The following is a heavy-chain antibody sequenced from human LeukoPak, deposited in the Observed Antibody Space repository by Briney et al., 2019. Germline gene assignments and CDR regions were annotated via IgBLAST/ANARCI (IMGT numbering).Heavy chain of an antibody. CDR3: AREGGGFDY. Sequence: SETLSLTCTVSGGSIRSYYWSWIRQPPGKGLEWIAYIYYSGSTNYNPSLKSRVTISVDTSKNQFSLKLSSVTAADTAVYYCAREGGGFDYWGQGTLVAVSS. CDR2: IYYSGST. V-gene: IGHV4-59*01. CDR1: GGSIRSYY. J-gene: IGHJ4*02. D-gene: IGHD2-15*01.